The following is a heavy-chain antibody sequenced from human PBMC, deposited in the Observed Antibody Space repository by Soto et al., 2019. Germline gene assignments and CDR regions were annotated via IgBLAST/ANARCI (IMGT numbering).Heavy chain of an antibody. D-gene: IGHD3-22*01. Sequence: PGGSLRLSCAASGFTFSSYAMTWVRQAPGKGLEWVSTFTGSGSGGDTYYADSVKGRFTISRDNSKNTLYLQMNSLRVDDTAVYFCATDDSSAYYYRQDSFWGQGTLVTVSS. CDR1: GFTFSSYA. CDR2: FTGSGSGGDT. CDR3: ATDDSSAYYYRQDSF. V-gene: IGHV3-23*01. J-gene: IGHJ4*02.